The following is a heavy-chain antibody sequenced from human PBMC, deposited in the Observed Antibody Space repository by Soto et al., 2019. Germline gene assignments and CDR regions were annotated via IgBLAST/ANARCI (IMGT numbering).Heavy chain of an antibody. CDR2: ISSSSSTI. V-gene: IGHV3-48*01. CDR1: GFTFSSYS. Sequence: EVQLVESGGGLVQPGGSLRLSCAASGFTFSSYSMNWVRQAPGKGLEWVSYISSSSSTIYYADSVKGRFTISRDNAKNSLYLQMNSLRAEVTAVYYCARERLTYYFDYWGQGTLVTVSS. CDR3: ARERLTYYFDY. J-gene: IGHJ4*02.